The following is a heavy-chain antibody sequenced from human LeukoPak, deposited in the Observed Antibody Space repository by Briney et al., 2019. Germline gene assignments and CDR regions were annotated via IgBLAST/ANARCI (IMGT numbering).Heavy chain of an antibody. J-gene: IGHJ4*02. CDR2: INHSGST. CDR3: ARDKLSGYGGGYFDY. D-gene: IGHD5-12*01. V-gene: IGHV4-34*01. CDR1: GGSFSGYY. Sequence: SETLSLTCAVYGGSFSGYYWSWIRQPPGKGLEWIGEINHSGSTNYNPSLKSRVTISVDTSKNQFSLKLGSVTAADTAVYYCARDKLSGYGGGYFDYWGQGTLVTVSS.